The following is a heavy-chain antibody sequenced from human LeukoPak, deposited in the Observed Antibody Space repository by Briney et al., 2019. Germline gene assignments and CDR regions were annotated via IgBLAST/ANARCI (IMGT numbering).Heavy chain of an antibody. CDR2: IIPIFGTA. V-gene: IGHV1-69*05. CDR3: ARGYYYDSSGYYTPVYYFDY. D-gene: IGHD3-22*01. J-gene: IGHJ4*02. Sequence: SVKVSCKASGGTFSSYAISWMRQAPGQGLEWIGRIIPIFGTANYAQKSQGRVTITTDESTSTAYMELSSLRSEDTAVYYCARGYYYDSSGYYTPVYYFDYWGQGTLVTVSS. CDR1: GGTFSSYA.